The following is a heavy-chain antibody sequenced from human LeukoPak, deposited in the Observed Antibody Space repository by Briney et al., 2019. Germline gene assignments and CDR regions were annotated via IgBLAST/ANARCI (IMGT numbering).Heavy chain of an antibody. CDR1: GFTFSSYW. CDR3: ARVLYDILTGYLDY. V-gene: IGHV3-7*04. D-gene: IGHD3-9*01. Sequence: PGGSLRLSYAASGFTFSSYWMSWVRQAPGKGLEWVANIKQDGSEKYYVDSVKGRFTISRDNAKNSLYLQMNSLRAEDTAVYYCARVLYDILTGYLDYWGQGTLVTVSS. CDR2: IKQDGSEK. J-gene: IGHJ4*02.